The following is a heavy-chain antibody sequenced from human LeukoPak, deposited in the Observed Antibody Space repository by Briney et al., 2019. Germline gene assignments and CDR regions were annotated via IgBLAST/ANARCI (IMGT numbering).Heavy chain of an antibody. V-gene: IGHV4-34*01. CDR1: GGSFSGYY. CDR2: INHSGST. CDR3: ARGRLGYCSGGSCSTYFDY. D-gene: IGHD2-15*01. J-gene: IGHJ4*02. Sequence: PSETLSLTCAVYGGSFSGYYWSWIRQPPGKGLEWIREINHSGSTNYNPSLKSRVTISVDTSKNQFSLKLSSVTAADTAVYYCARGRLGYCSGGSCSTYFDYWGQGTLVTVSS.